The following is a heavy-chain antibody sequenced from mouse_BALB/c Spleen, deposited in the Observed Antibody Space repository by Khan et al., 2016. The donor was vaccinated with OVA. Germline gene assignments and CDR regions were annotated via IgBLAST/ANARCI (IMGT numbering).Heavy chain of an antibody. D-gene: IGHD1-3*01. J-gene: IGHJ3*01. Sequence: VQLQQPGPELVKPGASMKISCKASGYSFTDYTMNWVKQSHGKNLEWIGLINPYNAVTNYNQTFKGKATLTVDKSSNTAYMELLSLTSEDSAVYYCTRSGYAGFAYWGQGTLVIVSA. CDR2: INPYNAVT. CDR3: TRSGYAGFAY. V-gene: IGHV1-18*01. CDR1: GYSFTDYT.